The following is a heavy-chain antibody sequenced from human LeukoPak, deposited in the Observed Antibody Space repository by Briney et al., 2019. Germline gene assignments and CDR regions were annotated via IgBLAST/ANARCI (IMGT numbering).Heavy chain of an antibody. Sequence: SEPLSLTCTVSGGSISSGGYYWRWIRQHPGKGLEWFGYIYYSGSTFYNPSLKSPVTISVDTSKNQFSLKLSSVTAADTAVYYCATAQQGYCSSTSCPMDYYGMDVWGQGTTVTVSS. CDR2: IYYSGST. CDR3: ATAQQGYCSSTSCPMDYYGMDV. V-gene: IGHV4-31*01. D-gene: IGHD2-2*01. CDR1: GGSISSGGYY. J-gene: IGHJ6*02.